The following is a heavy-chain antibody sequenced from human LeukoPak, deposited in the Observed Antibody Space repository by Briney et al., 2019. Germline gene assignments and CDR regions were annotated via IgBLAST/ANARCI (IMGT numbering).Heavy chain of an antibody. CDR1: GGSISSYY. CDR3: ARDSASSGSYYNYFDY. Sequence: PSETLSLTCTVSGGSISSYYWSWIRQPPGKGLEWIGYIYNTGSTKYKTSLKSRVTISVDTSKNQSSLKLSSVTAADTAVYYCARDSASSGSYYNYFDYWGQGTLVTVSS. V-gene: IGHV4-59*01. CDR2: IYNTGST. D-gene: IGHD3-10*01. J-gene: IGHJ4*02.